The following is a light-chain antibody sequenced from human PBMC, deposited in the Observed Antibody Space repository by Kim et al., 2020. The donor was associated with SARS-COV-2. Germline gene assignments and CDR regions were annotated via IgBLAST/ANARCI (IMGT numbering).Light chain of an antibody. J-gene: IGKJ1*01. CDR3: QQTYTNPWT. CDR2: SAS. CDR1: QSTSTY. Sequence: ASVGDRVTITCRASQSTSTYLKWYQQKPGKAPKLLIYSASGLQSGVSSRFSGSGSGTDFTLTIGSLQPEDFATYYCQQTYTNPWTFGQGTKVDIK. V-gene: IGKV1-39*01.